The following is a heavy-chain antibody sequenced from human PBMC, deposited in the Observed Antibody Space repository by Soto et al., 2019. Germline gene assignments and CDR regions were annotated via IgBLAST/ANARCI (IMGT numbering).Heavy chain of an antibody. CDR1: GASLSSGGYY. J-gene: IGHJ3*01. CDR2: IFHTGTT. V-gene: IGHV4-31*03. D-gene: IGHD3-22*01. Sequence: QVQLQESGPGLAKPSQTLSLTCTVSGASLSSGGYYWTWIRQVPGKALEWIGYIFHTGTTFYNPSLKGRVVNSIEKFDKQFSLNLRSVTAADTAVYYCARGLGYDSNGRFLAAFDVWGQGTMVTVSS. CDR3: ARGLGYDSNGRFLAAFDV.